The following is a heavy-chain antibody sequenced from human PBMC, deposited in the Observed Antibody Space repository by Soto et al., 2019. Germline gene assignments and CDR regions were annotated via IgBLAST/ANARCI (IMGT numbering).Heavy chain of an antibody. CDR1: GDSVSSNSAA. CDR3: ARDSGYEKGYYYYGMDV. V-gene: IGHV6-1*01. Sequence: SQTLSLICAISGDSVSSNSAAWNWIRQSPSRGLEWLGRTYYRSKWYNDYAVSVKSRITINPDTSKNQFSLQLNSVTPEDTAVYYCARDSGYEKGYYYYGMDVWGQGTTVTVSS. J-gene: IGHJ6*02. D-gene: IGHD5-12*01. CDR2: TYYRSKWYN.